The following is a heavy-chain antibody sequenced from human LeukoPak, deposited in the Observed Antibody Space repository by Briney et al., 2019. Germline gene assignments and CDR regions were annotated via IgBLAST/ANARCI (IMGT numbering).Heavy chain of an antibody. V-gene: IGHV3-30*02. CDR2: IRYDGSNK. D-gene: IGHD6-19*01. J-gene: IGHJ2*01. CDR1: GFTFSSYG. Sequence: GGSLRLSCAASGFTFSSYGMHWVRQAPGKGLEWVAFIRYDGSNKYYADSVKGRFTISRDNSKNTLYLQMNSLRAEDTAVYYCAKDQWLSDYWYFNLWGRGTLVTVSS. CDR3: AKDQWLSDYWYFNL.